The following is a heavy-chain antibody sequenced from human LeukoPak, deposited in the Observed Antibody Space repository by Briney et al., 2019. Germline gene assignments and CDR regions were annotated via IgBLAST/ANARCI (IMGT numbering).Heavy chain of an antibody. D-gene: IGHD4-23*01. Sequence: PGGSLRLSCAASGFTFSAYEMNWVRQAPGKGLEWVSYIGSSGSTVYYADSVKGRFTISRDNAKNSLYMQMESLRDEGTAIYYCARDTLEYSNSPDALDIWGQGTMVTVSS. CDR2: IGSSGSTV. J-gene: IGHJ3*02. V-gene: IGHV3-48*03. CDR3: ARDTLEYSNSPDALDI. CDR1: GFTFSAYE.